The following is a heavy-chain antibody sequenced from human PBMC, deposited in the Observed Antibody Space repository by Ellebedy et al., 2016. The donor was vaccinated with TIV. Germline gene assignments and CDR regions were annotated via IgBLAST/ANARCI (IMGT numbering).Heavy chain of an antibody. J-gene: IGHJ4*02. Sequence: PGGSLRLSCAASGFTFNNAWMGWVRQAPGKGLEWVGRIKSKSDGATTYYAAPVKGRFTISRDDSKNTLYLLMDSLRTEDTAVYYCATDISMKKVVNGYFDYWGQGTLVTVSS. CDR1: GFTFNNAW. D-gene: IGHD3-22*01. V-gene: IGHV3-15*01. CDR3: ATDISMKKVVNGYFDY. CDR2: IKSKSDGATT.